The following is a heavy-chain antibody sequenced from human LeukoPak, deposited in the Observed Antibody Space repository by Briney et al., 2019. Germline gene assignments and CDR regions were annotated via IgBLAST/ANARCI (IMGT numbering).Heavy chain of an antibody. Sequence: PGGSLRLSCAASGCTFSSYGMHWVRQAPGKGLEWVAFIRYDGSNKYYADSVKGRFTISRDNSKNTLYLQMNSLRAEDTAVYYCAKDYLGYCSSTSCHDAFDIWGQGTMVTVSS. D-gene: IGHD2-2*01. V-gene: IGHV3-30*02. CDR3: AKDYLGYCSSTSCHDAFDI. J-gene: IGHJ3*02. CDR2: IRYDGSNK. CDR1: GCTFSSYG.